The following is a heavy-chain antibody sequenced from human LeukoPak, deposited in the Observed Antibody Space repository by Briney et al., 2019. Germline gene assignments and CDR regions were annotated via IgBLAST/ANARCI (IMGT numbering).Heavy chain of an antibody. Sequence: GGSLRLSCAASGFTFDDYAMYWVRQAPGKGLEWVSLISWDGGSTYYADSVKGRFTISRDNSKNSLYLQMNSLRAEDTALYYCAKDLELSVVAGRDVGDYWGQGTLVTVSS. CDR1: GFTFDDYA. D-gene: IGHD6-19*01. CDR2: ISWDGGST. V-gene: IGHV3-43D*03. CDR3: AKDLELSVVAGRDVGDY. J-gene: IGHJ4*02.